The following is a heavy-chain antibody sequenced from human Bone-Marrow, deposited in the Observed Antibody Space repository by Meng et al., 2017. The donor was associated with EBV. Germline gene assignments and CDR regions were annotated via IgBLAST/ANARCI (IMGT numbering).Heavy chain of an antibody. CDR3: ASESGRGFTPDY. Sequence: QVHLVQSGGEGKKPGSSVKVSCKTSGGTFRSDAISWVRQAPGQGLEWMGGLIPMSDAPHYAQKFQGRVTITADESTSTHYMDLSGLRSEDTAVYYCASESGRGFTPDYWGQGTLVTVSS. D-gene: IGHD3-10*01. CDR2: LIPMSDAP. V-gene: IGHV1-69*01. CDR1: GGTFRSDA. J-gene: IGHJ4*02.